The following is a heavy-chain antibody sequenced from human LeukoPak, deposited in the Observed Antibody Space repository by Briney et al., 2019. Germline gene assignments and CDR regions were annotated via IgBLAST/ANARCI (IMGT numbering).Heavy chain of an antibody. V-gene: IGHV4-39*07. J-gene: IGHJ5*02. CDR3: ARGLPRVVPARGWFDP. D-gene: IGHD2-2*01. Sequence: SETLSLTCTVSGGSISSSSYYWGWIRQPPGKGLEWIESIYYSGSTYYNPSLKSPVTISVDTSKNQFSLKLSSVTAADTAVYYCARGLPRVVPARGWFDPWGQGTLVTVSS. CDR1: GGSISSSSYY. CDR2: IYYSGST.